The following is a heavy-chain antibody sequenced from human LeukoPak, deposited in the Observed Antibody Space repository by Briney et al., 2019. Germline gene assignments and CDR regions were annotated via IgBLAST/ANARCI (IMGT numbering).Heavy chain of an antibody. D-gene: IGHD2-2*01. CDR3: ARRMGVAQLAS. J-gene: IGHJ5*02. V-gene: IGHV4-39*01. Sequence: SETLSLTCNVSGGSISGSSYYSGWIRQPPGKGLEWIGCIDYSGRTYYNPSLKSRVTISVHTSKTQFSLKLSFVTAADTAVYHCARRMGVAQLASWGQGTLVTVSS. CDR2: IDYSGRT. CDR1: GGSISGSSYY.